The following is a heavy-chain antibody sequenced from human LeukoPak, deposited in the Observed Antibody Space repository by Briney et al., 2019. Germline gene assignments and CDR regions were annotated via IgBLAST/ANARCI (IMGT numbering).Heavy chain of an antibody. CDR1: GFTFSSYG. D-gene: IGHD5-24*01. V-gene: IGHV3-30*05. J-gene: IGHJ4*02. CDR3: ARGDGYNSRQFDY. CDR2: ISYDGSNK. Sequence: GGSLRLSCAASGFTFSSYGMHWVRQAPGKGLEWVAVISYDGSNKYYADSVKGRFTISRDNSKNTLYLQMNSLRAEDTAVYYCARGDGYNSRQFDYWGQGTLVTVSS.